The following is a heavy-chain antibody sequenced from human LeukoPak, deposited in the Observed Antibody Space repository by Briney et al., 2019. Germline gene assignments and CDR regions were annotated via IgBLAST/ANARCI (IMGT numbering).Heavy chain of an antibody. CDR1: GFTVSSNY. J-gene: IGHJ3*02. CDR2: IYSGGST. CDR3: ARGGGDNAFDT. D-gene: IGHD2-21*02. Sequence: GGSLRLSCAASGFTVSSNYMSWVRQAPGKGLVWVLVIYSGGSTCYADSVKGRFTISRDNSKSTLYLQMNSLRAEDTAVYYCARGGGDNAFDTWGQGTMVTVSS. V-gene: IGHV3-53*01.